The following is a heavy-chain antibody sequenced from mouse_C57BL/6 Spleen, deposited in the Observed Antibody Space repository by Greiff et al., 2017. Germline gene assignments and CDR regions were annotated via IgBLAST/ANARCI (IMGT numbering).Heavy chain of an antibody. CDR3: ARDSNFSAMDY. D-gene: IGHD2-5*01. J-gene: IGHJ4*01. CDR1: GFTFSSYA. V-gene: IGHV5-4*01. Sequence: EVHLVESGGGLVKPGGSLKLSCAASGFTFSSYAMSWVRQTPEKRLEWVATISDGGSYTYYPDNVKGRFTISRDNAKNNLYLQMSHLKSEDTAMXYCARDSNFSAMDYRGQGTSVTVSS. CDR2: ISDGGSYT.